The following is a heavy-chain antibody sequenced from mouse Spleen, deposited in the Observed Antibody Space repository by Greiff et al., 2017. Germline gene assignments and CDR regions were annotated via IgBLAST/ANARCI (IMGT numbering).Heavy chain of an antibody. V-gene: IGHV14-3*02. J-gene: IGHJ4*01. CDR1: GFNIKDTY. Sequence: VQLQQSGAELVKPGASVKLSCTASGFNIKDTYMHWVKQRPEQGLEWIGWIDPANGNTKYDPKFQGKATITADTSSNTAYLQLSSLTSEDTAVYYCAIDGYYRYAMDYWGQGTSVTVSS. CDR2: IDPANGNT. CDR3: AIDGYYRYAMDY. D-gene: IGHD2-3*01.